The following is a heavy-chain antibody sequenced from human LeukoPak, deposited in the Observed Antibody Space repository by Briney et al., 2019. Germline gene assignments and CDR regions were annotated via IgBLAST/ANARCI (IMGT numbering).Heavy chain of an antibody. CDR3: ARRSI. Sequence: PGGSLRFSCAASGFTFSSYWMHGVRQAPGKGLVWVSRIKTDGSSTSYADSVKGRFTISRDNAKNMLYLQMNSLRAEDTAVYYCARRSIWGQGTLVTVSS. J-gene: IGHJ4*02. CDR2: IKTDGSST. CDR1: GFTFSSYW. V-gene: IGHV3-74*01.